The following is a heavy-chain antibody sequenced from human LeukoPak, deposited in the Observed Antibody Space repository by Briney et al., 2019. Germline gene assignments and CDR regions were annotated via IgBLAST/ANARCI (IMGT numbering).Heavy chain of an antibody. CDR1: GYTFTGYY. V-gene: IGHV1-2*02. CDR2: INPNSGGT. D-gene: IGHD6-13*01. J-gene: IGHJ4*02. CDR3: ARAYEQLAAAGTWVRYFDY. Sequence: ASVKVSCKASGYTFTGYYMHWVRQAPGQGPEWMGWINPNSGGTNYAQTFQGRVTMTRDTSISTAYTELSRLRSDDTAVYYCARAYEQLAAAGTWVRYFDYWGQGTLVTVSS.